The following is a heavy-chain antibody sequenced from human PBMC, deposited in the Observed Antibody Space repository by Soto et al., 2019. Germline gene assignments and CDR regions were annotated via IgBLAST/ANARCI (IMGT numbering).Heavy chain of an antibody. CDR1: GGSISSYY. CDR3: ARARYSSSSIYYYYYYGMDV. J-gene: IGHJ6*02. V-gene: IGHV4-59*01. CDR2: IYYSGST. D-gene: IGHD6-6*01. Sequence: PSETLSLTCTVSGGSISSYYWSWIRQPPGKGLEWIGYIYYSGSTNYNPSLKSRGTISVDTSKNQFSLKLSSVTAADTAVYYCARARYSSSSIYYYYYYGMDVWGQGTTVTVSS.